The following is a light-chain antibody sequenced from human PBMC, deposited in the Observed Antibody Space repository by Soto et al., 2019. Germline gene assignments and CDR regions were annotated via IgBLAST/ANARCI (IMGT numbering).Light chain of an antibody. J-gene: IGLJ1*01. CDR3: NSYTSKSPGV. CDR1: SSDVGGYNY. V-gene: IGLV2-14*01. Sequence: QSALTQPASVSGSPGQSITISCTGTSSDVGGYNYVSWYQQHPGKAPKLIIYEVSNRPSGVSNRFSGSKSGNTASLTISGLQAEDEADYYSNSYTSKSPGVFGTGTKLTAL. CDR2: EVS.